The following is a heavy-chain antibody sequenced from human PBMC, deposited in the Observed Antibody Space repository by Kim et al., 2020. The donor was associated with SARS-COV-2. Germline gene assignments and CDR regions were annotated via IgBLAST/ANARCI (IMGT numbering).Heavy chain of an antibody. D-gene: IGHD2-15*01. Sequence: ADTVKGQLTLSRNNSKNTLYLQMNSLRAEDTAVYYCAKDVGPEPLYYFDYWGQGTLVTVSS. V-gene: IGHV3-23*03. CDR3: AKDVGPEPLYYFDY. J-gene: IGHJ4*02.